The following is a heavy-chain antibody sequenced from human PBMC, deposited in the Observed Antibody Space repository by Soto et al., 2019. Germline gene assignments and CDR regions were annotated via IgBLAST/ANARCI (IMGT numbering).Heavy chain of an antibody. J-gene: IGHJ6*02. Sequence: GGSLRLSCAASGFTVSSNYMSWVRQAPGKGLEWVSVIYSGGSTYYADSVKGRFTISRDNSKNTLYLQMNSLRAEDTAVYYCARDPYGIAAAGNSVGYYYGMDVWGQGTTVTVSS. CDR2: IYSGGST. CDR3: ARDPYGIAAAGNSVGYYYGMDV. CDR1: GFTVSSNY. V-gene: IGHV3-53*01. D-gene: IGHD6-13*01.